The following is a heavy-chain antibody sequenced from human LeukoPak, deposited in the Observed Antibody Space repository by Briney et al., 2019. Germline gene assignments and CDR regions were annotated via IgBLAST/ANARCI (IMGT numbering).Heavy chain of an antibody. V-gene: IGHV1-69*04. CDR1: GGTFSSYA. J-gene: IGHJ4*02. CDR2: IIPILGIA. Sequence: SAKVSCKASGGTFSSYAISWVRQAPGQGLEWMGRIIPILGIANYAQKFQGRVTITADKSTSTAYMELSSLRSEDTAVYYCARDRSAVAAPFDYWGQGTLVTVSS. D-gene: IGHD2-15*01. CDR3: ARDRSAVAAPFDY.